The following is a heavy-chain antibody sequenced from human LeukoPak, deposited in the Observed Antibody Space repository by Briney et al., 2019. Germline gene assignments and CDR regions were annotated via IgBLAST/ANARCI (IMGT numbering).Heavy chain of an antibody. CDR2: ISSSSSTI. CDR1: GFTFSSYS. CDR3: ARVNYYDSSGAFDI. V-gene: IGHV3-48*04. J-gene: IGHJ3*02. D-gene: IGHD3-22*01. Sequence: PGGSLRLSCAASGFTFSSYSMNWVRQAPGKGLEWVSYISSSSSTIYYADSVKGRFTISRDNAKNSLYLQMNSLRAEDTAVYYCARVNYYDSSGAFDIWGQGTMVTVSS.